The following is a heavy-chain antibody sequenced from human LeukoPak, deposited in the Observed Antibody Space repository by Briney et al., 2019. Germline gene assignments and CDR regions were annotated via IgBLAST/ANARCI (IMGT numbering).Heavy chain of an antibody. CDR3: GGDAFNFAGDLFAI. V-gene: IGHV3-7*01. CDR2: INQDGSAA. D-gene: IGHD3-16*01. J-gene: IGHJ3*02. CDR1: GFTFNRNW. Sequence: PGGSLRLSCITSGFTFNRNWMSWVRLAPGKGLEWVANINQDGSAANYVDSVKGRFTISRDNTKNSLYLQMNSLRVEDTAVYYCGGDAFNFAGDLFAIWGQGTVVTVSS.